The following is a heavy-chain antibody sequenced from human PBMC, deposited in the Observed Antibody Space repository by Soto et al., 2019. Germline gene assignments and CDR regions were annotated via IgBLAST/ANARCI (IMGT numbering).Heavy chain of an antibody. D-gene: IGHD3-3*01. CDR1: GYTFTSYG. CDR2: ISAYNGNT. V-gene: IGHV1-18*01. CDR3: ARDGMAPAYYDFWSGYYGYFDY. J-gene: IGHJ4*02. Sequence: QVQLVQSGAEVKKPGASVKVSCKASGYTFTSYGISWVRQAPGQGREWLGWISAYNGNTNYAQKLQGRVTMTTDTSTSTAYMELRSLRSDDTAVYYCARDGMAPAYYDFWSGYYGYFDYWGQGTLVTVSS.